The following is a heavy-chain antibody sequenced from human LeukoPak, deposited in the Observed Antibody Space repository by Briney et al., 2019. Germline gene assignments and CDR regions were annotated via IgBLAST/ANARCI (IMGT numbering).Heavy chain of an antibody. CDR2: INHSGRT. D-gene: IGHD3-10*01. CDR1: GGSFSGYY. J-gene: IGHJ6*03. Sequence: SETLSLTCAVYGGSFSGYYWSWIRQPPGKGLEWIGEINHSGRTKYNPSLKSRVTISVDTSKNQFSLKLSSVTAADTAVYYCARRWGSGSFPYYMDVWGKGTTVTISS. V-gene: IGHV4-34*01. CDR3: ARRWGSGSFPYYMDV.